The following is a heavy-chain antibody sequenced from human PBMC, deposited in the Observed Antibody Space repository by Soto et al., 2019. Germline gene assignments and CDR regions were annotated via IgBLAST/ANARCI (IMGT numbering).Heavy chain of an antibody. CDR3: ARGGMRWLQFRYYYYGMDV. D-gene: IGHD5-12*01. CDR1: GDSVSSNSAA. V-gene: IGHV6-1*01. CDR2: TYYRSKWYN. J-gene: IGHJ6*02. Sequence: SQTLSLTCAISGDSVSSNSAAWNWIRQSPSRGLEWLGRTYYRSKWYNDYAVSVKSRITINPDTSKNQFSLQLNSVTPEDTAVYYCARGGMRWLQFRYYYYGMDVWGQGPTVTVSS.